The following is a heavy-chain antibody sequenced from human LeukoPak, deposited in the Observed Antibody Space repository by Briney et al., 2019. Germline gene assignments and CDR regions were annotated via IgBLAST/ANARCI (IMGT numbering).Heavy chain of an antibody. CDR2: IISSSSYI. CDR1: GFTFGSYS. CDR3: AGNKESGGFYYGSGSYYSPYVR. Sequence: GGSLRLSCAASGFTFGSYSMNWVRQAPGKGLEWVSSIISSSSYIYYADSVKGRFTISRDNAKNSLYLQMNSLRAEDTAVYYCAGNKESGGFYYGSGSYYSPYVRWGQGTLVIVSS. J-gene: IGHJ4*02. D-gene: IGHD3-10*01. V-gene: IGHV3-21*01.